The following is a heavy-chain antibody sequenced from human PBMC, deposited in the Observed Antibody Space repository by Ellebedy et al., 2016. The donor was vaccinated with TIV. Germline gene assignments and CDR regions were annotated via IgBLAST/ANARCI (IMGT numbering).Heavy chain of an antibody. J-gene: IGHJ5*02. V-gene: IGHV3-11*01. Sequence: GESLKISXAASGFTFSDYYMTWIRQAPGKGLEYISYITSSGSYMNYADSVKGRFSISRDNAKNSLYLQINSLSAEDTAVYYCATICLDSYCSWGQGTLVTVSS. CDR3: ATICLDSYCS. CDR2: ITSSGSYM. D-gene: IGHD2-2*03. CDR1: GFTFSDYY.